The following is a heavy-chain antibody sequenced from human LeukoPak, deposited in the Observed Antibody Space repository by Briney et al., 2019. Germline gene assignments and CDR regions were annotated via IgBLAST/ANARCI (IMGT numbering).Heavy chain of an antibody. D-gene: IGHD2-15*01. V-gene: IGHV3-7*05. CDR3: ASEYCSGGRCYPAGY. CDR2: IKQDGSEK. CDR1: GFTFRDSA. Sequence: GGSLRLSCSASGFTFRDSAMTWVRQAPGKGVEWVANIKQDGSEKYYVDYVKGRFTISRDNAKNSLYLQMNSLRAEDTAVYYCASEYCSGGRCYPAGYWGQGTLVTVSS. J-gene: IGHJ4*02.